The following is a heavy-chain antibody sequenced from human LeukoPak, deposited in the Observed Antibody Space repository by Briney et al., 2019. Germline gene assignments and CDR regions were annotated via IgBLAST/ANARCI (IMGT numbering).Heavy chain of an antibody. D-gene: IGHD6-13*01. CDR3: ARGTSAGGPISPFDF. V-gene: IGHV3-74*01. Sequence: GGSLRLSCVASGFTFSKNWMHWVRQAPGKGLVWVSRIQGDGSNTSYADFVKGRFSSSRDNAKNTVYLQMNSLRAEDTGIYYCARGTSAGGPISPFDFWGQGTVVTVSS. CDR1: GFTFSKNW. J-gene: IGHJ4*02. CDR2: IQGDGSNT.